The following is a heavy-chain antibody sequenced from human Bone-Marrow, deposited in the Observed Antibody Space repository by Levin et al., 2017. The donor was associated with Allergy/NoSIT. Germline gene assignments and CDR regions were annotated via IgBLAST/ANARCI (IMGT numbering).Heavy chain of an antibody. CDR3: ARDREPQTRPFDF. CDR1: GTSISSSYW. J-gene: IGHJ4*02. Sequence: SETLSLTCAVSGTSISSSYWWSWVRQSPGKGLEWIGEIFDSATANYNPSLKSRVTMSMDESKNEFSLYLTSVTAADTAVYYCARDREPQTRPFDFWGQGALVTVSS. V-gene: IGHV4-4*02. D-gene: IGHD3/OR15-3a*01. CDR2: IFDSATA.